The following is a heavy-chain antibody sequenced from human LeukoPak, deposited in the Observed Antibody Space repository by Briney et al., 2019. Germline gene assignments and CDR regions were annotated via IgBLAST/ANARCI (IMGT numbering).Heavy chain of an antibody. J-gene: IGHJ3*02. V-gene: IGHV3-53*05. CDR1: GFTVSSNY. CDR3: ARDRPMIVVADSFDI. Sequence: GGSLRLSCAASGFTVSSNYMSWVRQAPGKGLEWVSVIYSGGSTYYADSVKGRFTISRDNSKNTLYLQMNSLRAEDTALYYCARDRPMIVVADSFDIWGQGTMVTVSS. CDR2: IYSGGST. D-gene: IGHD3-22*01.